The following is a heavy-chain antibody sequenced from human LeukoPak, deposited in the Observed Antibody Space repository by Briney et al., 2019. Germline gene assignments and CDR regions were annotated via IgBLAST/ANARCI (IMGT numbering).Heavy chain of an antibody. D-gene: IGHD3-3*01. J-gene: IGHJ4*02. CDR1: GFTVTNIY. V-gene: IGHV3-53*01. CDR2: LYSDGIT. CDR3: ATGITIFGEN. Sequence: GGSLRLSCAASGFTVTNIYMTRVRQAPGKGLEWVSVLYSDGITYYPDSVKGRFTISRDNSENTLYLQMNRLRPEDTAVYYCATGITIFGENWGQGTLVTVSS.